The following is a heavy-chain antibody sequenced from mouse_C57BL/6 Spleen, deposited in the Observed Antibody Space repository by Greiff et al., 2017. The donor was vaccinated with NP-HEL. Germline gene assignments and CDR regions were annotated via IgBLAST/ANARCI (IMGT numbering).Heavy chain of an antibody. J-gene: IGHJ2*01. CDR1: GYTFTSYG. V-gene: IGHV1-81*01. CDR3: ARTLYGYDYFDY. CDR2: IYPRSGNT. Sequence: QVQLQQSGAELARPGASVKLSCKASGYTFTSYGISWVKQRTGQGLEWIGEIYPRSGNTYYNEKFKGKATLTADKSSSAAYMELRSLTSEDSAVYFCARTLYGYDYFDYWGQGTTLTVSS. D-gene: IGHD2-2*01.